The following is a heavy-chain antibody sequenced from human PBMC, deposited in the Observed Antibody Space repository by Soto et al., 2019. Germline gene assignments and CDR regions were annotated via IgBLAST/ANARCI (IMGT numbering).Heavy chain of an antibody. V-gene: IGHV3-30*03. D-gene: IGHD3-10*01. CDR1: GFTFSSYG. CDR2: ISYDGSNK. J-gene: IGHJ6*02. CDR3: AATRVRGTWYYYYGMDV. Sequence: VQLVESGGGVVQPGRSLRLSCAASGFTFSSYGMHWVRQAPGKGLEWVAVISYDGSNKYYADSVKGRFTISRDNSTNTLYLQMNSLRAEDTAVYYCAATRVRGTWYYYYGMDVWGQGTTVTVSS.